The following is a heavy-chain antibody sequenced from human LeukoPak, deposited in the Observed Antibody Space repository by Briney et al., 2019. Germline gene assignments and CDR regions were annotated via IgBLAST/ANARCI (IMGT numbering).Heavy chain of an antibody. CDR3: AGSGITMIVVALDAFDI. J-gene: IGHJ3*02. CDR2: IYYSGST. Sequence: SETLSVTCTVSGGSISSYYWSWIRQPPGNGLEWIGYIYYSGSTNYNPSLKSRVTISVDTSKNQFSLKLSSVTAADTAVYYCAGSGITMIVVALDAFDIWGQGTMVTVSS. CDR1: GGSISSYY. D-gene: IGHD3-22*01. V-gene: IGHV4-59*01.